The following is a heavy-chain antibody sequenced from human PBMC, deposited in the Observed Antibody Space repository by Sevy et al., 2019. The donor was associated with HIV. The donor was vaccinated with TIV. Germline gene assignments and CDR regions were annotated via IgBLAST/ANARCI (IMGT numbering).Heavy chain of an antibody. D-gene: IGHD3-22*01. Sequence: GGSLRLSCAASGFTFSNYAMNWVRQAPGKGLEWVSGISGSGGSGDKTNYADSVKGRFAISRDDSKNPLYLQLNSLRAEDTAIYYCARKYDSSGYFDYWGQGTLVTVSS. V-gene: IGHV3-23*01. CDR2: ISGSGGSGDKT. CDR1: GFTFSNYA. J-gene: IGHJ4*02. CDR3: ARKYDSSGYFDY.